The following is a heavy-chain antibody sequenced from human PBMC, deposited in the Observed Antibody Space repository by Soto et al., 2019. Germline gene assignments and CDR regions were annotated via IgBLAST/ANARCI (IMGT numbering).Heavy chain of an antibody. CDR1: GGSISSYY. Sequence: PSETLSLTCTVSGGSISSYYWSWIRQPPGKGLEWIGYIYYSGSTNYNPSLKSRVTISVDTSKNQFSLKLSSVTAADTAVYYCARDGSGDYHYYHLAVWGKGTTVTVSS. V-gene: IGHV4-59*01. CDR3: ARDGSGDYHYYHLAV. J-gene: IGHJ6*03. CDR2: IYYSGST. D-gene: IGHD1-26*01.